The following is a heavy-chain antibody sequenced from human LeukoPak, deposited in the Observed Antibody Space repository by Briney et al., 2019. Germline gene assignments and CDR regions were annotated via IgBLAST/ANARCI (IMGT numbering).Heavy chain of an antibody. CDR2: IAHDGTR. D-gene: IGHD2/OR15-2a*01. J-gene: IGHJ4*02. V-gene: IGHV4-4*02. CDR1: GGSIDSTNY. CDR3: TRENRPFCPFAF. Sequence: SETLSLTCGVSGGSIDSTNYWSWVRQAPGRGLEWIGEIAHDGTRNYNSSLRSRIAMSFDRDNNYFSLSLTAVTAADTALYYSTRENRPFCPFAFWGQGVLVTVSS.